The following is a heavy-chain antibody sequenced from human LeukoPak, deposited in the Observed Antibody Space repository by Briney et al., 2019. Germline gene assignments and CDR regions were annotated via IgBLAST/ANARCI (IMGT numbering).Heavy chain of an antibody. CDR1: GGTFSSYA. V-gene: IGHV1-69*13. D-gene: IGHD6-13*01. J-gene: IGHJ5*02. CDR3: ARDVLKQLVLTWFDP. Sequence: SVKVSCKASGGTFSSYAISWVRQAPAQGLEWMGGIIPIFGTANYAQKFQGRVTITADESTSTAYMELSSLRSEDTAVYYCARDVLKQLVLTWFDPWGQGTLVTVSS. CDR2: IIPIFGTA.